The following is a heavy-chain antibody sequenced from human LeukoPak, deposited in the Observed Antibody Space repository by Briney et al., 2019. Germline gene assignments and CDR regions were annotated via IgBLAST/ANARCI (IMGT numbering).Heavy chain of an antibody. CDR2: INPNSGGT. D-gene: IGHD6-19*01. CDR3: ARDIAVAGTPTYYYYHMDV. J-gene: IGHJ6*03. V-gene: IGHV1-2*06. Sequence: ASVKVSCKASGYTFTGYYMHWVRQAPGQGLEWMGRINPNSGGTNYAQKFQGRVTMTRDTSISTAYMELSRLRSDDTAVYYCARDIAVAGTPTYYYYHMDVWGKGTTVTVSS. CDR1: GYTFTGYY.